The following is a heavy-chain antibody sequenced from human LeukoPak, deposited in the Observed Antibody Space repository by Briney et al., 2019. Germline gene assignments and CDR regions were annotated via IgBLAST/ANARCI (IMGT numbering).Heavy chain of an antibody. Sequence: GGSLRLSCAASGFTFSSYAMTWVRQAPGKGLEWVSAISGGGSSTYYADSVKGRFTIPRDNSKNTLYLQMNSLRAEDTAVYYCAKDLYRYDSSGYPFDYWGQGTLVTVSS. J-gene: IGHJ4*02. D-gene: IGHD3-22*01. CDR2: ISGGGSST. V-gene: IGHV3-23*01. CDR3: AKDLYRYDSSGYPFDY. CDR1: GFTFSSYA.